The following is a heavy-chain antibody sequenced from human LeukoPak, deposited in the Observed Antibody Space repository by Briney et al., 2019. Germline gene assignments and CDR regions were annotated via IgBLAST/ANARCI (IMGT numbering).Heavy chain of an antibody. D-gene: IGHD6-19*01. CDR2: ISSSGSTI. CDR1: GFTFSDYY. CDR3: ARVSGIAVAGTFNYYGMDV. V-gene: IGHV3-11*01. J-gene: IGHJ6*02. Sequence: GGSLRLSCAASGFTFSDYYMSWIRQAPGKGLEWVPYISSSGSTIYYADSVKGRFTISRDNAKNSLYLQMNSLRAEDTAVYYCARVSGIAVAGTFNYYGMDVWGQGTTVTVSS.